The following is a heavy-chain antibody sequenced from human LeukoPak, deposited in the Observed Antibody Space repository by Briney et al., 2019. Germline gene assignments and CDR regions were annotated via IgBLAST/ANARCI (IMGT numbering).Heavy chain of an antibody. CDR2: IYYSGST. D-gene: IGHD3-10*01. J-gene: IGHJ5*02. V-gene: IGHV4-59*12. CDR3: ARESGGSWFDP. CDR1: GVSLSSYY. Sequence: SETLSLTCTVSGVSLSSYYWSWIRQPPGKGLEWIGYIYYSGSTNYNPSLKSRVTMSVDKSKNQFSLKLSSVTAADTAVYYCARESGGSWFDPWGQGTLVTVSS.